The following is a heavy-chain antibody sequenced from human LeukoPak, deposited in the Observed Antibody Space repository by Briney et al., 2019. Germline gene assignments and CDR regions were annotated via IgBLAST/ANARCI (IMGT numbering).Heavy chain of an antibody. D-gene: IGHD1-26*01. CDR3: AREIRGYSYFDY. CDR1: GYTFTSYA. Sequence: ASVKVSCKASGYTFTSYAMHWVRQAPGQRLEWMGWINAGNGNTKYSQKFQGRVTITRDTSASTAYMELSSLRSEDTAVYYCAREIRGYSYFDYWGQGTLVTVSS. CDR2: INAGNGNT. V-gene: IGHV1-3*01. J-gene: IGHJ4*02.